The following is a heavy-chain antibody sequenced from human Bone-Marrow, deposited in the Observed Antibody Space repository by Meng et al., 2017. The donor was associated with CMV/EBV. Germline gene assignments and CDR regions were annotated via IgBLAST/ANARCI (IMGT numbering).Heavy chain of an antibody. CDR2: IIPIFGTA. V-gene: IGHV1-69*05. CDR3: ARQDCSSTSCYEDIAAYYYGMDV. J-gene: IGHJ6*02. D-gene: IGHD2-2*01. CDR1: GGTFSSYA. Sequence: SVKVSCKASGGTFSSYAISWVRQAPGQGLEWMGGIIPIFGTANYAQKFQGRVTITTDESTSTAYMELSSLRSEDTAVYYCARQDCSSTSCYEDIAAYYYGMDVWGQGTTVTVSS.